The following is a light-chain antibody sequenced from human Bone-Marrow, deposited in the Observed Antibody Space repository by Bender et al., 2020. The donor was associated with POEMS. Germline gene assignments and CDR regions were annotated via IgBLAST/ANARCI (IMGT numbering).Light chain of an antibody. CDR2: YDD. J-gene: IGLJ3*02. CDR3: SAWDDSLSGWV. Sequence: QSVLTQPPSVSGAPGQRVTISCTGNSSNIGNHGVNWYQQLPGEAPKLLIYYDDLLTPGVSDRFSASKSGTSASLAISELQSEDEALYYCSAWDDSLSGWVFGGGTKLTVL. V-gene: IGLV1-36*01. CDR1: SSNIGNHG.